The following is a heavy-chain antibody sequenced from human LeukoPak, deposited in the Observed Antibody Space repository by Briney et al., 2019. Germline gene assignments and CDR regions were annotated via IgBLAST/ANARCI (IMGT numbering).Heavy chain of an antibody. Sequence: SGGSLRLSCAASGFTFSSYGMHWVRQAPGKGLEWVAVIWYDGSNKYYADSVKGRFTISRDKSKNTLYLQMNSLRAEDTAVYYCARDQSVVVPAAILDYWGQGTLVTVSS. J-gene: IGHJ4*02. CDR2: IWYDGSNK. D-gene: IGHD2-2*01. V-gene: IGHV3-33*01. CDR1: GFTFSSYG. CDR3: ARDQSVVVPAAILDY.